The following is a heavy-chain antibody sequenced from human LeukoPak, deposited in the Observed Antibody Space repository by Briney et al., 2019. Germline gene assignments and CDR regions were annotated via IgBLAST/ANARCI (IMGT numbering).Heavy chain of an antibody. V-gene: IGHV1-69*13. D-gene: IGHD1-26*01. Sequence: GASVKVSCKASGGTFSSYAISWVRQAPGQGLERMGGIIPIFGTANYAQKFQGRVTITADESTSTAYMELSSLRSEDTAVYYCARDLGIVGAKGFDYWGQGTLVTVSS. CDR1: GGTFSSYA. CDR3: ARDLGIVGAKGFDY. CDR2: IIPIFGTA. J-gene: IGHJ4*02.